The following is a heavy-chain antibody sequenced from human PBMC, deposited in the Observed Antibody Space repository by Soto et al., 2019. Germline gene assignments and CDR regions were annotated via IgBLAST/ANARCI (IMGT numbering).Heavy chain of an antibody. Sequence: SETLSLTCTVSGGSISSSIYYGGWIRRPPGKGLEWIGSIFYSGSTYYNPSLKSRVTISVDTSKNQFSLKLTSVTAADTAVYYCARLWGWYFDYWGQGTLVTVS. CDR2: IFYSGST. D-gene: IGHD2-21*01. V-gene: IGHV4-39*07. CDR3: ARLWGWYFDY. CDR1: GGSISSSIYY. J-gene: IGHJ4*02.